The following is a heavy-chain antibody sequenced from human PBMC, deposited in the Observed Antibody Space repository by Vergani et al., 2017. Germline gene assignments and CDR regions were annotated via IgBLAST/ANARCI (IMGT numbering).Heavy chain of an antibody. J-gene: IGHJ4*02. CDR2: ISGSGGST. Sequence: EVQLLESGGGLVQPGGSLRLSCTASGFTFSSYAMSWVRQAPGKGLEWVSAISGSGGSTYYADSVKGRFTISRDNSKNTLYLQMNSLRAEDTAVYYCAKDTIFGVVTDYFDYWGQGTLVTVSS. D-gene: IGHD3-3*01. CDR3: AKDTIFGVVTDYFDY. V-gene: IGHV3-23*01. CDR1: GFTFSSYA.